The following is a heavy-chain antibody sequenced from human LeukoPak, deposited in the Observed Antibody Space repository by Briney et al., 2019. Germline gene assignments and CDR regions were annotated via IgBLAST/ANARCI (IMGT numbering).Heavy chain of an antibody. D-gene: IGHD3-22*01. Sequence: SVKVSCKASGDTFISHAITWVRQAPGQGLEWMGRIIPIIGTGNYAQKFQGRVTITADKSTNTAYMELTSVTSKDTAVYYCARGHDSSGHRAAFWGQGTRVTVSS. CDR2: IIPIIGTG. V-gene: IGHV1-69*04. CDR1: GDTFISHA. CDR3: ARGHDSSGHRAAF. J-gene: IGHJ4*02.